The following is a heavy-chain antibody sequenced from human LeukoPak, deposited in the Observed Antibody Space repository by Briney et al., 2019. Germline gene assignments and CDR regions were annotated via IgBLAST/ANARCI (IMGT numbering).Heavy chain of an antibody. V-gene: IGHV3-48*03. Sequence: PGGSLRLSCAASGFTFSSYEMNWVRQARGKGLEGVSYISSSGSTIYYADSVKGRFTISRDNAKNSLYLQMNSLRAEDTAVYYCARDSSVRGVMRYWGQGTLVTVSS. CDR2: ISSSGSTI. CDR1: GFTFSSYE. CDR3: ARDSSVRGVMRY. J-gene: IGHJ4*02. D-gene: IGHD3-10*01.